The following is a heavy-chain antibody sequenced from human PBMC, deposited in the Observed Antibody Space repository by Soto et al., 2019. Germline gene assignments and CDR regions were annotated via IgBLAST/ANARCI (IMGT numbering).Heavy chain of an antibody. V-gene: IGHV3-23*01. CDR1: GFTFSSDA. CDR3: AKVPYNWNYYWFDP. CDR2: ISGSGGST. D-gene: IGHD1-7*01. Sequence: PGGSLRLSFAASGFTFSSDAMSWVRQAPGKGLEWVSAISGSGGSTYYADSVKGRFTISRDNSTNTLHLQMNSLRAEDTAVYYCAKVPYNWNYYWFDPWGQGTLVTVSS. J-gene: IGHJ5*02.